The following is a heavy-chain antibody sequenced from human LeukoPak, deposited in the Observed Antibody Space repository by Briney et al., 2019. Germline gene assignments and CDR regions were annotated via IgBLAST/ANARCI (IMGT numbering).Heavy chain of an antibody. V-gene: IGHV3-23*01. D-gene: IGHD2-15*01. CDR3: AKDVGMIGYCSGGSCYAIDY. J-gene: IGHJ4*02. CDR1: GFTFSSYV. Sequence: GGSLRLSCAASGFTFSSYVMNWVRQAPGEGLEWVSVISGGGGSTYYADSVKGRFTISRDNSKNTLYLQMNSLRAEDTAVYYCAKDVGMIGYCSGGSCYAIDYWGQGTLVTVSS. CDR2: ISGGGGST.